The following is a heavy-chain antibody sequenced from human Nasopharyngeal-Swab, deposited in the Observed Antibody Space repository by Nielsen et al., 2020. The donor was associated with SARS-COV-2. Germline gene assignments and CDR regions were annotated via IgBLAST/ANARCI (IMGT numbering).Heavy chain of an antibody. CDR3: AKDISADDGSGSYYPRGGFDP. Sequence: SLKISCAASGFTFDDYAMHWVRQAPGQGLEWVSGISWNSGSIGYADSVKGRFTISRDNAKNSLYLQMNSLRAEDTALYYCAKDISADDGSGSYYPRGGFDPWGQGTLVTVSS. CDR2: ISWNSGSI. V-gene: IGHV3-9*01. D-gene: IGHD3-10*01. J-gene: IGHJ5*02. CDR1: GFTFDDYA.